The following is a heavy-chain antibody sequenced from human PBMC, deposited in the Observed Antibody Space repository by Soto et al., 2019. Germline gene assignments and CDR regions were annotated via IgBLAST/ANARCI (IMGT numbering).Heavy chain of an antibody. CDR3: FTKLEPRKVWFEP. CDR2: MNPNSGNT. D-gene: IGHD1-1*01. Sequence: GASVKVSCKASGYTFTSYDINWVRQATGQGLEWMGWMNPNSGNTGYAQKFQGRVTMTRNTSISTAYMELSSLRSEDTAVYYCFTKLEPRKVWFEPWGQGTLVTVSS. CDR1: GYTFTSYD. V-gene: IGHV1-8*01. J-gene: IGHJ5*02.